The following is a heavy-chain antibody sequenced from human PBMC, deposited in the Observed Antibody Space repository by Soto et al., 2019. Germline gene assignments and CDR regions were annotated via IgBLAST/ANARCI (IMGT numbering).Heavy chain of an antibody. CDR1: GFTFSSYW. D-gene: IGHD2-15*01. Sequence: EVQLVESGGGLVQPGESLRLSCAASGFTFSSYWMHWVRQAPGKGLVWVSRINSDGSGTSYAGSVKGRFTISRDNAKNTLYVQMNRLRAEDTAVYYCVRTSLVVAAATREDYWGQGTLVTVSS. CDR3: VRTSLVVAAATREDY. V-gene: IGHV3-74*01. J-gene: IGHJ4*02. CDR2: INSDGSGT.